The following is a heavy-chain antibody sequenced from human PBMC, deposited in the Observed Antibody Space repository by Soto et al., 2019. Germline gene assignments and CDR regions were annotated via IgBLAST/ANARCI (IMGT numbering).Heavy chain of an antibody. Sequence: ASVKVSCKASGYTFTSYYMHWVRQAPGQGLEWMGIINPSGGSTSYAQKFQGRVTMTRDTSTSTVYMELSSLRSEDTAVYYCATVMTTVTTGIFSWYFDLWGRGPLVTVSS. CDR1: GYTFTSYY. D-gene: IGHD4-17*01. CDR3: ATVMTTVTTGIFSWYFDL. CDR2: INPSGGST. V-gene: IGHV1-46*01. J-gene: IGHJ2*01.